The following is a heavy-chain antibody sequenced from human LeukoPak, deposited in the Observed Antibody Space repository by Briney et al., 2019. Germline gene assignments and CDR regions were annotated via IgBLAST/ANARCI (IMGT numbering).Heavy chain of an antibody. Sequence: PGRSLRLSCAASGFTFSSYDMHWVRQAPGKGLEWVAVMSYDGSNKSYADSVKGRFTISRDNSKNTLYLQINSLRAEDTAVYYCAKGSGVRVELDYYGLDVWGQGTTVTVSS. D-gene: IGHD1-1*01. V-gene: IGHV3-30*18. CDR1: GFTFSSYD. J-gene: IGHJ6*02. CDR3: AKGSGVRVELDYYGLDV. CDR2: MSYDGSNK.